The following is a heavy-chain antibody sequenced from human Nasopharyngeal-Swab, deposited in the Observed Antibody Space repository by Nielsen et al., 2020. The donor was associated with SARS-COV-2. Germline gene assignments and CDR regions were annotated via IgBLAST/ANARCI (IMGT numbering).Heavy chain of an antibody. Sequence: VRQAPGKGLEWVSYISSSSSTIYYADSVKGRFTISRDNSKNTLYLQMNSLRAEDTAVYYCARGLRGYSGYSDYWGQGTLVTVSS. CDR2: ISSSSSTI. J-gene: IGHJ4*02. D-gene: IGHD5-12*01. V-gene: IGHV3-48*01. CDR3: ARGLRGYSGYSDY.